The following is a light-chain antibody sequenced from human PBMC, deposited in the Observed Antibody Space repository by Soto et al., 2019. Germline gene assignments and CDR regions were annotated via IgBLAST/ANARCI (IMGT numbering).Light chain of an antibody. V-gene: IGKV3-11*01. J-gene: IGKJ4*01. CDR1: QSVSSY. CDR3: QNRSNLPLT. Sequence: EVMLTQSPATLSLSPGERATLSCRASQSVSSYVAWYQQKPGQAPRLLIYDASNRATGIPARFCGSVSGPDFTLTIRWLWPEDSGVSYCQNRSNLPLTCGGGTKVEIK. CDR2: DAS.